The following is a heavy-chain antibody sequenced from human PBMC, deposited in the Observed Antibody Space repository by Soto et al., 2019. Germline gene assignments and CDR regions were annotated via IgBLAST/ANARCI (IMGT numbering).Heavy chain of an antibody. D-gene: IGHD5-12*01. V-gene: IGHV1-69*01. Sequence: QLQLVQSGAEVKKPGSSVKVSCRASGGASGSYVINWVGQAPGQGLEWMGGIIPMFDTTNYAQRFQGRVTVTADESTSTVYLELTRLKSEDTAMYYCTRHRGYSSGYWGQDFWGQGTLVTVSS. CDR2: IIPMFDTT. CDR1: GGASGSYV. CDR3: TRHRGYSSGYWGQDF. J-gene: IGHJ4*02.